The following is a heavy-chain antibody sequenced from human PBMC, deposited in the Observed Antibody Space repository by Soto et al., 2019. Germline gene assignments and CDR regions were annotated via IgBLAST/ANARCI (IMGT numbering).Heavy chain of an antibody. D-gene: IGHD3-22*01. Sequence: PGGSLRLSCAASGFTFSSYGMHWVRQAPGKGLEWVAAISYDGSNKYYADSVKGRFTISRDNSKNTLYLQMNSLRAEDTAVYYCAKDHYYDSSGYLGYWGQGTLVTVSS. CDR2: ISYDGSNK. CDR3: AKDHYYDSSGYLGY. J-gene: IGHJ4*02. V-gene: IGHV3-30*18. CDR1: GFTFSSYG.